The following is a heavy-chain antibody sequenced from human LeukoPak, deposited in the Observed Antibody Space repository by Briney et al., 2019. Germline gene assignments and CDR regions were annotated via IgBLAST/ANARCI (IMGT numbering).Heavy chain of an antibody. CDR3: ARDVQTVVTANNWFDP. J-gene: IGHJ5*02. CDR1: GGSISSYY. CDR2: IYTSGST. D-gene: IGHD2-21*02. Sequence: SETLSLTCTVSGGSISSYYWSWIRQPAGKGLEWIGRIYTSGSTNYNPSLKSRVTMSVDTSKNQFSLKLSSVTAADTAVYYCARDVQTVVTANNWFDPWGQGTLVTVSS. V-gene: IGHV4-4*07.